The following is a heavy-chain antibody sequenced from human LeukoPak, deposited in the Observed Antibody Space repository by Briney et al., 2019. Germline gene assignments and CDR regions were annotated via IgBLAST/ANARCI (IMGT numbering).Heavy chain of an antibody. D-gene: IGHD3-10*01. CDR1: GDSISSYY. CDR3: ARSLYYYGSDSFDI. V-gene: IGHV4-59*01. Sequence: PSQTLSLTCTVSGDSISSYYWNWIRQPPGKGLEWIGYIYYSGSTNYNPSLKSRVTISVDTSKNQFSLKLSSVTAADTAVYYCARSLYYYGSDSFDIWGQGTMVTVSS. J-gene: IGHJ3*02. CDR2: IYYSGST.